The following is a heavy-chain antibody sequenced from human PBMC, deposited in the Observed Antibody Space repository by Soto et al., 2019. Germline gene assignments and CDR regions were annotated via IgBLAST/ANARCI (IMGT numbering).Heavy chain of an antibody. CDR1: GFTFSSAA. J-gene: IGHJ5*02. CDR2: ISDTGTRT. CDR3: AKSLDIHYKNWFDP. V-gene: IGHV3-23*01. D-gene: IGHD4-4*01. Sequence: GGSLRLSCVAAGFTFSSAAMNWVRRAPGKGLEWVSIISDTGTRTHYADSVKGRFTISRDNSKNTLYLDMNSLRAEDTAVYYCAKSLDIHYKNWFDPWGQGTLVTVSS.